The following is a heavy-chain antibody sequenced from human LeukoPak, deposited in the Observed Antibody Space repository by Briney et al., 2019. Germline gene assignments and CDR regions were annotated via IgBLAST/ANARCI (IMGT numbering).Heavy chain of an antibody. J-gene: IGHJ4*02. Sequence: GASVKVSCKASGYIFTDYYMHWVRQAPGQGLEWMGWISAYNGNTNYAQKLQGRVTMTTDTSTSTAYMELRSLRSDDTAVYYCARVSDIVVVPAAHNYWGQGTLVTVSS. V-gene: IGHV1-18*04. CDR1: GYIFTDYY. D-gene: IGHD2-2*01. CDR3: ARVSDIVVVPAAHNY. CDR2: ISAYNGNT.